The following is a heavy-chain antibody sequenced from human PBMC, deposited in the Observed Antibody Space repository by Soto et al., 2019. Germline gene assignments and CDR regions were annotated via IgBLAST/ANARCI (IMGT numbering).Heavy chain of an antibody. CDR2: IHSGGST. J-gene: IGHJ4*02. V-gene: IGHV3-66*01. D-gene: IGHD6-13*01. CDR1: GITVSSNY. CDR3: ARDPGYSSSWYDFDY. Sequence: GGFLRLPCAASGITVSSNYMSWVAQAPGKGLGWVSVIHSGGSTYYADSVKGRFTISRHNSKNTLYLQMNSLRAEDTAVYYCARDPGYSSSWYDFDYWGQGTLVTVSS.